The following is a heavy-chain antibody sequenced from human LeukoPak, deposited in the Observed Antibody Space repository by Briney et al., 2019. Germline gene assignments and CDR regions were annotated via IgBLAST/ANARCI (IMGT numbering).Heavy chain of an antibody. CDR3: AREGQYYDILTGYYRAPYFDY. D-gene: IGHD3-9*01. CDR2: INHSGST. J-gene: IGHJ4*02. Sequence: SETLSLTCAVYGGSFSGYYWSWIRQPPGKGLEWIGEINHSGSTNYNPSLKSRVTMSVDTSKNQFSLKLSSVTAADTAVYYCAREGQYYDILTGYYRAPYFDYWGQGTLVTVSS. V-gene: IGHV4-34*01. CDR1: GGSFSGYY.